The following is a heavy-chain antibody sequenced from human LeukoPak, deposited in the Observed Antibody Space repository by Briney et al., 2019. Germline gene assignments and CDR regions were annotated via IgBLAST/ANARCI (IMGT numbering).Heavy chain of an antibody. Sequence: GGSLRLSCAASGFTFSSYEMSWVRQAPGKGLEWVSYISSSGSTIYYADSVKGRFTISRDNAKDSLYLQMNSLRAEDTAVYYCARGNWAEDGYFDYWGQGTLVTVSS. J-gene: IGHJ4*02. V-gene: IGHV3-48*03. CDR2: ISSSGSTI. CDR3: ARGNWAEDGYFDY. D-gene: IGHD7-27*01. CDR1: GFTFSSYE.